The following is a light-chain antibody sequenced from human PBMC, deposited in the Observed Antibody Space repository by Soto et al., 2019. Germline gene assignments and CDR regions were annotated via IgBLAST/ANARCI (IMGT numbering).Light chain of an antibody. CDR2: AAS. Sequence: DIQMTQSPSSLSASVGDRVTITCRTSQTISDYLNWYQHKPGKAPKLLISAASSLQSGVPSRFSGGGSGTEFTITISRLQPDDVANYYCQQYISLPWTFVHGTKV. CDR1: QTISDY. CDR3: QQYISLPWT. J-gene: IGKJ1*01. V-gene: IGKV1-39*01.